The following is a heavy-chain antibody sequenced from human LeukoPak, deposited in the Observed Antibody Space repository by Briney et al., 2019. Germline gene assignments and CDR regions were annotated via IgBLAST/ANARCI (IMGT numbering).Heavy chain of an antibody. J-gene: IGHJ6*02. Sequence: ASVKVSCKASGYTFTAYHMHWVRQAPGQGLEWMGWINPNSGCTNYAEKFQGRVTMTRDTSISTAYMELNRLRSDDAAVYYCASPFDLDVWGQGTTVTVSS. CDR3: ASPFDLDV. V-gene: IGHV1-2*02. CDR1: GYTFTAYH. CDR2: INPNSGCT. D-gene: IGHD3-3*01.